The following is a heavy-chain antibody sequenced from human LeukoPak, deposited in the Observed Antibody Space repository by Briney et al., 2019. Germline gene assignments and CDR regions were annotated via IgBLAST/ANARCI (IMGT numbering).Heavy chain of an antibody. D-gene: IGHD6-13*01. CDR2: IYYSGST. J-gene: IGHJ6*02. CDR1: GGSINSGDYY. V-gene: IGHV4-30-4*01. Sequence: PSETLSLTCTVSGGSINSGDYYWSWIRQPPGKGLEWIGYIYYSGSTYYNPSLKSRVTISVDTSKNQFSLKLSSVTAADTAVYYCARDYSAPGIAAADGMDVWGQGTTVTVSS. CDR3: ARDYSAPGIAAADGMDV.